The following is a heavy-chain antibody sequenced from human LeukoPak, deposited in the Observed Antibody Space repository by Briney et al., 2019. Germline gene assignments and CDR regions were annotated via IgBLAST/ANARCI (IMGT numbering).Heavy chain of an antibody. J-gene: IGHJ5*02. CDR3: ARDRVAVVPDGIGGRPGP. CDR1: GYTFTSYG. CDR2: ISGHNDKT. V-gene: IGHV1-18*01. D-gene: IGHD2-2*01. Sequence: GASVKVSCKTSGYTFTSYGISWVRQAPGQGLEWMGWISGHNDKTKYAEKFQGRVAMTTDTSTTTAYMELRSLRSDDTAVYYCARDRVAVVPDGIGGRPGPWGQGTQVTVSS.